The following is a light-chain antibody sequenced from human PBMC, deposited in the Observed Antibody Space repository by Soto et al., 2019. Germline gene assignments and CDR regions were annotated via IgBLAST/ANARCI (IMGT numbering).Light chain of an antibody. Sequence: EVELTQSPGTLSLSPGERATLSCRASQSVSSSRLAWYQQKRGQAPRLLIYDTSTRATGIPDRFSGSGSGTDFTLTISRLEPEDFAVYHCQQYGASPWTFGQGTKVDIK. CDR3: QQYGASPWT. CDR2: DTS. CDR1: QSVSSSR. J-gene: IGKJ1*01. V-gene: IGKV3-20*01.